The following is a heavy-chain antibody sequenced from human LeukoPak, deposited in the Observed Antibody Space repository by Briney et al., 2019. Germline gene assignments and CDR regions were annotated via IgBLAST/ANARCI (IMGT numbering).Heavy chain of an antibody. CDR2: INWNGGSI. CDR1: GFTFNDYG. D-gene: IGHD4-17*01. CDR3: ARANYADYQKYFPH. J-gene: IGHJ1*01. Sequence: PGGSLRLSCAASGFTFNDYGMSWVRQAPGKGLEWVSGINWNGGSIGYADSVKGRFIISRDNAKNSLYLQMDSLRAEDTALYYCARANYADYQKYFPHWGQGTLVTVSS. V-gene: IGHV3-20*04.